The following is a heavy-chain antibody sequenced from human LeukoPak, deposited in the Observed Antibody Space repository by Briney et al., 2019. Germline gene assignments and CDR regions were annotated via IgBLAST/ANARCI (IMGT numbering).Heavy chain of an antibody. D-gene: IGHD3-10*01. Sequence: GGTLRLSCAASGFTFSSYGMSWVRKAPGKGLEWVSAISGSGGSTYYADSVKGRFTISRDNSKNTLYLQMNSLRAEDTAVYYCARARFGELLYGGAYYFDYWGQGTLVTVSS. V-gene: IGHV3-23*01. CDR3: ARARFGELLYGGAYYFDY. CDR2: ISGSGGST. J-gene: IGHJ4*02. CDR1: GFTFSSYG.